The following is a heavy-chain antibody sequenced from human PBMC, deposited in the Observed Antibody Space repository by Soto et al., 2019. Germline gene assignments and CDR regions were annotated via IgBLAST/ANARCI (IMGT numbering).Heavy chain of an antibody. D-gene: IGHD5-18*01. Sequence: SETLSLTCTVSGGSVTSDEDYWTWIRQSPGKGLEWIGYISNSGSTGYNPSLKTRLSMSVDRSKNQFTLRLTSVTAADTAVYFCASESGSTYGYFDHWGQGTQVTVSS. CDR1: GGSVTSDEDY. CDR3: ASESGSTYGYFDH. J-gene: IGHJ4*02. CDR2: ISNSGST. V-gene: IGHV4-30-4*01.